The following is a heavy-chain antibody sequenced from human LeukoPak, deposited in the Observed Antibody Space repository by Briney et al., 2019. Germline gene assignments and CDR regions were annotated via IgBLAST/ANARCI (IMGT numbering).Heavy chain of an antibody. CDR1: GFTFSSYG. J-gene: IGHJ4*02. V-gene: IGHV3-30*02. D-gene: IGHD6-6*01. Sequence: AGGSLRLSCAASGFTFSSYGMHWVRQAPGKGLEWVAFIRYDGSNKYYADSVKGRFTISRDNSKNALYLQMNSLRAEDTAVYYCARAKPYSSSSLDYWGQGTLVTVSS. CDR2: IRYDGSNK. CDR3: ARAKPYSSSSLDY.